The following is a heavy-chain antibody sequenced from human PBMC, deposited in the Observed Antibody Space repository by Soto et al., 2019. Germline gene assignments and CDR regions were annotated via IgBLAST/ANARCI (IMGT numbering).Heavy chain of an antibody. J-gene: IGHJ4*02. V-gene: IGHV4-31*03. CDR3: ARVVGSSSNYYFDY. CDR2: IYYSGST. CDR1: GGSISSGGYY. D-gene: IGHD6-6*01. Sequence: SETLSLTCTVSGGSISSGGYYWSWIRQHPGKGLEWIGYIYYSGSTYYNPSLKSRVTISVDTSKNQFSLKLSSVTAADTAVYYCARVVGSSSNYYFDYWGQGTLVTVSS.